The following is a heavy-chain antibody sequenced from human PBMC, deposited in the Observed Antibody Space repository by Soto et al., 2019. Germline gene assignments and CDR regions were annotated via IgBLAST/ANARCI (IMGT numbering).Heavy chain of an antibody. CDR1: GFTFSNYA. V-gene: IGHV3-23*01. Sequence: GGSLRLSCVVSGFTFSNYAMTGVRHSPGKGLEWVSTISGSGDSTHYADSVKGRFTISRDNSKNTLYLQMNSLRADDSAEYYCAKNDDDIYGTLYCFDNWGRGTLVTVSS. CDR2: ISGSGDST. CDR3: AKNDDDIYGTLYCFDN. D-gene: IGHD1-1*01. J-gene: IGHJ4*02.